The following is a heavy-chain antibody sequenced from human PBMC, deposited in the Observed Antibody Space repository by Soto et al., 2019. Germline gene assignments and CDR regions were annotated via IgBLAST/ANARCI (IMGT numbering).Heavy chain of an antibody. J-gene: IGHJ4*02. D-gene: IGHD5-18*01. Sequence: SETLSLTCAVYGGSFSGYYWSWIRQPPGKGLEWIGEINHSGSTNYNPSLKSRVTISVDTSKNQFSLKLSSVTAADTAVYYCARLVDTAMAYYFDYWGQGTLVTVS. CDR3: ARLVDTAMAYYFDY. CDR1: GGSFSGYY. V-gene: IGHV4-34*01. CDR2: INHSGST.